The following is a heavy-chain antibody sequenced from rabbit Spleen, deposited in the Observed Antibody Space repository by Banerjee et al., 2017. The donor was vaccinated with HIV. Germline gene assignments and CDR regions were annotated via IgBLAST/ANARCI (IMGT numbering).Heavy chain of an antibody. Sequence: VETGGDLVQPGASLTLTCTASGFTINSNYYMCWIRQAPGKGLEWIGCIGGGSGRTYYASWAKGRFTITKTSSTTVTLQMTSLTAADTATHFCARGNNGNGDGYSLWGPGTLVTVS. J-gene: IGHJ4*01. D-gene: IGHD7-1*01. CDR2: IGGGSGRT. V-gene: IGHV1S40*01. CDR1: GFTINSNYY. CDR3: ARGNNGNGDGYSL.